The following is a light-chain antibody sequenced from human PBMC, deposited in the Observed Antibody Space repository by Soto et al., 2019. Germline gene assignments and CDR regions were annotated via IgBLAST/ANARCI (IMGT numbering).Light chain of an antibody. V-gene: IGLV2-11*01. CDR3: CSYTGSYTLV. Sequence: QSALTQPRSVSGSPGQSVTISCAGTSSDVGGYKYVSWYQQHPGKDPKVMIYDVSKRPSGVPDRFSGSKSGNTASLTISGLQAEDEADCYCCSYTGSYTLVFGTGTKVTVL. J-gene: IGLJ1*01. CDR2: DVS. CDR1: SSDVGGYKY.